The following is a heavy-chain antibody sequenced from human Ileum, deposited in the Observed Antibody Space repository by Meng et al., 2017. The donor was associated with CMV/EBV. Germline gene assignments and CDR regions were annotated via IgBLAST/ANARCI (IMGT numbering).Heavy chain of an antibody. Sequence: GESLKISCAASGFTFSNYEVNWVRLAPGKGLEWVSVIYTANYGTRYADSVKGRFTISRDNSKNTLYLQMDSLRAEDTAIYYCAKGWSGGVDYYFDYWGQGTLVTVSS. CDR1: GFTFSNYE. CDR2: IYTANYGT. V-gene: IGHV3-23*03. D-gene: IGHD3-16*01. CDR3: AKGWSGGVDYYFDY. J-gene: IGHJ4*02.